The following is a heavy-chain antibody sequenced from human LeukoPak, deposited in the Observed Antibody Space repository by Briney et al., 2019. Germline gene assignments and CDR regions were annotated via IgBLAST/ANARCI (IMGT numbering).Heavy chain of an antibody. CDR1: GFTFSNYG. CDR2: IRSDGSNK. J-gene: IGHJ3*02. D-gene: IGHD5-24*01. CDR3: AKDRGWAFDI. V-gene: IGHV3-30*02. Sequence: GGSLRLSCVASGFTFSNYGMQWVRQAPGKGLEWVAFIRSDGSNKYYADSVKGRFTLSRDNSKNTLYLQMNSLRAEDTSVYYCAKDRGWAFDIWGQGTMVTVSS.